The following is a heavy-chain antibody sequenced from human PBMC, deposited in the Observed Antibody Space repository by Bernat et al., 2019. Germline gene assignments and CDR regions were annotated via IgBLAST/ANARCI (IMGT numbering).Heavy chain of an antibody. CDR3: ARRSKTPGDIYYYYMDV. CDR1: GASINNNNFY. V-gene: IGHV4-39*02. CDR2: INYSGST. Sequence: QLQLQESGPGLVKPSETLSLTCTVSGASINNNNFYWVWIRQPPGKGLEWIGHINYSGSTYYNPSLKSRVTVSIDTSNYRFSLRLTSVTAADTAVYYCARRSKTPGDIYYYYMDVWGKGTTVTVSS. D-gene: IGHD1-26*01. J-gene: IGHJ6*03.